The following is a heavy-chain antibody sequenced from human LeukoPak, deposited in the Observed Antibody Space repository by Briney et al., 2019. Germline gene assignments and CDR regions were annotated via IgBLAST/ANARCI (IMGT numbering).Heavy chain of an antibody. CDR2: ISGSGGST. D-gene: IGHD4-17*01. Sequence: PGGSLRLSCAASGFTFSSYAMSWVRQAPGKGLEWVSAISGSGGSTYYADSVRGRFTISRDNSKNTLYLQMNSLRAEDTAVYYCAKADDYGDYVSAFDIWGQGTMVTVSS. V-gene: IGHV3-23*01. CDR3: AKADDYGDYVSAFDI. CDR1: GFTFSSYA. J-gene: IGHJ3*02.